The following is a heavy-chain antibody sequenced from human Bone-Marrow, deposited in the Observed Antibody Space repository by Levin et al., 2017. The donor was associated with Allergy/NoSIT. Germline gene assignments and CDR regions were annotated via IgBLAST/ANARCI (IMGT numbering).Heavy chain of an antibody. V-gene: IGHV3-23*01. J-gene: IGHJ4*02. CDR1: GFTFSNSA. D-gene: IGHD6-25*01. CDR3: SNYVQRSPSFEN. Sequence: GGSLRLSRAASGFTFSNSAMIWLRQPPGKGLEWVSVIDVRGDNIFYADPVKGRFTFSRANSKNMLYLQMNSLRVENTAIYYCSNYVQRSPSFENWGQGTLVTVSA. CDR2: IDVRGDNI.